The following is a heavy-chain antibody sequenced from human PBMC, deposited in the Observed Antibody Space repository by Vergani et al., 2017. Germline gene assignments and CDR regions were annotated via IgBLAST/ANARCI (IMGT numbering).Heavy chain of an antibody. D-gene: IGHD2-21*02. CDR3: AKDGQTLGYCGGDGYSNDAFDM. J-gene: IGHJ3*02. V-gene: IGHV3-23*01. CDR1: GFTFSSYA. Sequence: EVQLLESGGGLVQPGGSLRLSCAASGFTFSSYAMSWVRQAPGKGLEWVSAISGSGGSTYYADSVKGRFTISRDNSKNTLYLQMNSLRAEDTAVYYCAKDGQTLGYCGGDGYSNDAFDMGSQGTMVTVSS. CDR2: ISGSGGST.